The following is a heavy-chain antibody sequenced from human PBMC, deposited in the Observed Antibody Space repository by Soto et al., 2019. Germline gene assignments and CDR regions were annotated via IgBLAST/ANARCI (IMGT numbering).Heavy chain of an antibody. CDR1: GFTLSGYW. CDR2: VNSDGSMT. J-gene: IGHJ4*02. Sequence: EVQLVESGGGLVQPGGSVRLSCAASGFTLSGYWTHWVRQVPGKGLVWVSRVNSDGSMTAYADSVKGRFTISRDNAKNTLYLQMNSLKADDTAVYYCARGKDQRNTQTYSYFDSWGQGTQVAVSS. V-gene: IGHV3-74*01. D-gene: IGHD5-18*01. CDR3: ARGKDQRNTQTYSYFDS.